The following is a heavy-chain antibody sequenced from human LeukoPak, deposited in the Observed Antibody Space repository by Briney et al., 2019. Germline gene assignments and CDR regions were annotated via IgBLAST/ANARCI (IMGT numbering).Heavy chain of an antibody. V-gene: IGHV1-24*01. J-gene: IGHJ6*03. CDR3: ATSGPITDTYYYYMDV. D-gene: IGHD6-25*01. Sequence: ASVKVSCKVSGYTLTELSMHWVRQAPGKGLEWMGGFDPEDGETIYAQKFQGRVTMTEDTSTDTAYMELSSLRSEDTAVYYCATSGPITDTYYYYMDVWGKGTTVTVSS. CDR2: FDPEDGET. CDR1: GYTLTELS.